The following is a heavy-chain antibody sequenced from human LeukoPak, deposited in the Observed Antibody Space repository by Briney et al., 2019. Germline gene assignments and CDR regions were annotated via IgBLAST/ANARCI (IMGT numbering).Heavy chain of an antibody. CDR2: IYYSGST. CDR3: ARCYGDYVPNWFDP. CDR1: GGSISSGDYY. V-gene: IGHV4-30-4*08. Sequence: SETLSLTCTVSGGSISSGDYYWSWIRQPPGKGLEWIGYIYYSGSTYYNPSLKSRVTISVDTSKNQFSLKLSSVTAADTAVYYCARCYGDYVPNWFDPWGQGTLVTVSS. D-gene: IGHD4-17*01. J-gene: IGHJ5*02.